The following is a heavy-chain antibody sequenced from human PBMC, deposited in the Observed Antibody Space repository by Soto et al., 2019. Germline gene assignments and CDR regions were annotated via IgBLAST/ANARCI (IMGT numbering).Heavy chain of an antibody. V-gene: IGHV5-51*01. J-gene: IGHJ4*02. CDR3: AALTGATFH. Sequence: GESLTISCTSSGHSFNRYWIGWVRQMPGKGLEWMGIVHPGNSDIRYSPSFQGQVTVSVDRSISTAYLQWSSLKASDTAMYYCAALTGATFHWGQGTLVTVSS. D-gene: IGHD1-20*01. CDR1: GHSFNRYW. CDR2: VHPGNSDI.